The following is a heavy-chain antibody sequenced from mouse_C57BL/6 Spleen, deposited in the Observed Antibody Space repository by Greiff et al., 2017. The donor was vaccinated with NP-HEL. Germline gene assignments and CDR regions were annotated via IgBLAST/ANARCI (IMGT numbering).Heavy chain of an antibody. J-gene: IGHJ2*01. D-gene: IGHD1-1*01. CDR2: IYPGDGDT. Sequence: QVQLQQSGPELVKPGASVKISCKASGYAFSSSWMNWVKQRPGKGLEWIGRIYPGDGDTNYNGKFKGKATLTADKSSSTAYMQRSSLTSEDSAVYFCARSDYYGSEGDYWGQGTTLTVSS. CDR3: ARSDYYGSEGDY. CDR1: GYAFSSSW. V-gene: IGHV1-82*01.